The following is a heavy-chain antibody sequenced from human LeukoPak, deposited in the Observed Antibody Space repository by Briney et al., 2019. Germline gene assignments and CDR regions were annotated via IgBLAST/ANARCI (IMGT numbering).Heavy chain of an antibody. J-gene: IGHJ5*02. CDR1: GGSSSSYY. CDR2: IYYSGST. Sequence: SETLSLTCTVSGGSSSSYYWSWIRQPPGKGLEWIGYIYYSGSTNYNPSLKSRVTISVDTSKNQFSLKLSSVTAADTAVYYCARAICSGGSCYSGPFDPWGQGTLVTVSS. V-gene: IGHV4-59*01. D-gene: IGHD2-15*01. CDR3: ARAICSGGSCYSGPFDP.